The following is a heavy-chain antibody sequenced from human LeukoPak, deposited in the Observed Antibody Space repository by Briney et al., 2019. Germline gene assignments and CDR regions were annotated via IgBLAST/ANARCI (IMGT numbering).Heavy chain of an antibody. Sequence: ASVKVSCKASGFTFTNYGFAWVRQAPGQGVEWMGWISAYNGDKKYTQNFQGRLSMTTDSSMSTAYMELRNLRSDDTAVYYCTRDFSNTSGFKVVVDFWGQGTLVTVSS. CDR1: GFTFTNYG. V-gene: IGHV1-18*04. D-gene: IGHD6-19*01. CDR3: TRDFSNTSGFKVVVDF. J-gene: IGHJ4*02. CDR2: ISAYNGDK.